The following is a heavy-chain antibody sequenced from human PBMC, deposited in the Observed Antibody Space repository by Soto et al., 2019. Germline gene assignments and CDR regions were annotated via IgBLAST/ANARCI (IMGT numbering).Heavy chain of an antibody. Sequence: QVQLVQSGAEVKKPGASVKVSCKASGYTFTSYYMHWVRQAPGQGLEWMGIINPSGGSTSYAQKFQGRVTMTRDTSTSTVYMELSSLRSEHTAVYYCARDLPIAAAGTGGMDVWGQGTTVTVSS. J-gene: IGHJ6*02. V-gene: IGHV1-46*03. D-gene: IGHD6-13*01. CDR2: INPSGGST. CDR3: ARDLPIAAAGTGGMDV. CDR1: GYTFTSYY.